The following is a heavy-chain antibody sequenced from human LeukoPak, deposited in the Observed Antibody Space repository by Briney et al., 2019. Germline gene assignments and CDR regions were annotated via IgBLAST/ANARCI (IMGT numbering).Heavy chain of an antibody. CDR3: ARDKTTVTGRTRYYYYYMDV. V-gene: IGHV1-69*13. J-gene: IGHJ6*03. D-gene: IGHD4-11*01. CDR1: GYTFTSYA. CDR2: IIPIFGTA. Sequence: GASVKVSCKASGYTFTSYAISWVRQAPGQGLEWMGGIIPIFGTANYAQKFQGRVTITADESTSTAYMELSSLRSEDTAVYYCARDKTTVTGRTRYYYYYMDVWGKGTTVTVSS.